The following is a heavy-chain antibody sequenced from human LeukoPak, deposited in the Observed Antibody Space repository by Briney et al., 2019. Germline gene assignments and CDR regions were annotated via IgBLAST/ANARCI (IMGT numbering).Heavy chain of an antibody. CDR2: ISGSGGST. V-gene: IGHV3-23*01. J-gene: IGHJ4*02. CDR1: GFTFSSYG. Sequence: GGSLRLSCAASGFTFSSYGMSWVRQAPGKGLEWVSAISGSGGSTYYADSVKGRFTISRDNSKNTLYPQMNSLRAEDTAVYYCAKGRDGYNYWGFDYWGQGTLVTVSS. D-gene: IGHD5-24*01. CDR3: AKGRDGYNYWGFDY.